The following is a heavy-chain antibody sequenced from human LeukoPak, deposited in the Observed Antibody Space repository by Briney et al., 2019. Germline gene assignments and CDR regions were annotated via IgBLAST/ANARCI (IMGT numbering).Heavy chain of an antibody. J-gene: IGHJ4*02. CDR3: AKSNGYYYDSSGYQLWDY. V-gene: IGHV3-23*01. Sequence: PGGSLRLSCAASGFTFSSYAMSWVRQAPGKGLEWVSAISGSGGSTYYADSVKGRFTISRDNSKNTLYLQMNSLRAEDTAVYYCAKSNGYYYDSSGYQLWDYWGQGTLVTVSS. CDR2: ISGSGGST. CDR1: GFTFSSYA. D-gene: IGHD3-22*01.